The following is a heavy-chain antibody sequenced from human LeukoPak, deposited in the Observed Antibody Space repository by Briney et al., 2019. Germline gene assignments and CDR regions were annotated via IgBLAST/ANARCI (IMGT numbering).Heavy chain of an antibody. CDR2: ISGSGGST. Sequence: GGSLRLSCAASGFTFSSYAMSWVRQAPGKGLEWASAISGSGGSTYYADSVKGRFTISRDNSKNTLYLQMNSLRAEDTAVYYCARSGYYPPHFDYWGQGTLVTVSS. CDR1: GFTFSSYA. J-gene: IGHJ4*02. V-gene: IGHV3-23*01. CDR3: ARSGYYPPHFDY. D-gene: IGHD3-3*01.